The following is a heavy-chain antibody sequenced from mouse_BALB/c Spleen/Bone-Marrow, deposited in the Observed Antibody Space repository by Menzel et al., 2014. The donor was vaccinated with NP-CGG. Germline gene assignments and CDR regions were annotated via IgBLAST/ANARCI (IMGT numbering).Heavy chain of an antibody. Sequence: EVQLVESGGGLVRPGGSLKLSCAASGFTFSSYGTSWVRQTPDKRLELVATINSNGGSTYYPDSVKGRFTISRDNAKNTLYLQMSSLKSEDTAMYYCARDYYGSSDYWGQGTTLTVSS. CDR1: GFTFSSYG. D-gene: IGHD1-1*01. V-gene: IGHV5-6-3*01. CDR3: ARDYYGSSDY. CDR2: INSNGGST. J-gene: IGHJ2*01.